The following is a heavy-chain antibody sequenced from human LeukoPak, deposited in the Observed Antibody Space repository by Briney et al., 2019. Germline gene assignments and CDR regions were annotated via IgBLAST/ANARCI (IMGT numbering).Heavy chain of an antibody. J-gene: IGHJ5*02. CDR1: GGTFSSYA. CDR2: IIPILGIA. Sequence: SVKVSCKASGGTFSSYAISWVRQAPGQGLEWMGRIIPILGIANYAQKLQGRVTITADKSTSTAYMELSSLRSEDTAVYYCARARVGPYNWFDPWGQGTLVTVSS. V-gene: IGHV1-69*04. CDR3: ARARVGPYNWFDP.